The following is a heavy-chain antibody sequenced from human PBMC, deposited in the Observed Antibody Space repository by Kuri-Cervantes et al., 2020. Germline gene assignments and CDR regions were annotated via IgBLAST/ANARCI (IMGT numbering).Heavy chain of an antibody. CDR1: GFTFSRYW. J-gene: IGHJ6*03. V-gene: IGHV3-7*01. CDR3: AREAEAYYVFWSDHTAYYMDV. Sequence: GGSLRLSCAASGFTFSRYWMTWVRQAPGKGLEWVANIKQDESEKNYVDSVKGRFIISRDNAKNPLYLQMNSLRAEDTAVYYCAREAEAYYVFWSDHTAYYMDVWGKGTTVTVSS. D-gene: IGHD3-3*01. CDR2: IKQDESEK.